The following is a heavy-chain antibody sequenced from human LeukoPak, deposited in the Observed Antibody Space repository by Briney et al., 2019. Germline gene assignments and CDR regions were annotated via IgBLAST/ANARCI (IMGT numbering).Heavy chain of an antibody. CDR3: ARARWFGEVIDY. V-gene: IGHV3-48*01. Sequence: GESLRLSCAVSGFTFNTHSMKWVRQAPGKGLEWIAYISRGIGTIHYADSVKGRFTISRDNAKNSVYLQMNSLRAEDTAVYYCARARWFGEVIDYWGQGTLVTVSS. CDR1: GFTFNTHS. CDR2: ISRGIGTI. J-gene: IGHJ4*02. D-gene: IGHD3-10*01.